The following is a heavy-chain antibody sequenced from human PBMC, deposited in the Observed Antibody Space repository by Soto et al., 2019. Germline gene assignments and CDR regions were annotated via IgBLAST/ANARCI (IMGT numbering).Heavy chain of an antibody. CDR1: GGSISGYF. J-gene: IGHJ4*02. CDR3: ARHELGYCSGTYCPYYFDF. V-gene: IGHV4-59*08. CDR2: IYHSGNA. Sequence: PSETLSLTCTVSGGSISGYFWSWIRQPPGKGLERIGYIYHSGNANYNPSLKSRVNISVDTSKNQFSLKLTSVTAADTAVYYCARHELGYCSGTYCPYYFDFWGLGTLVTVSS. D-gene: IGHD2-15*01.